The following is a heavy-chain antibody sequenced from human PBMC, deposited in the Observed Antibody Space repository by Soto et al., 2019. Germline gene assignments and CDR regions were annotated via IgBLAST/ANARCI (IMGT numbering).Heavy chain of an antibody. V-gene: IGHV3-23*01. CDR2: ISGSGDST. D-gene: IGHD6-13*01. Sequence: EVQLLESGGGLVQPGGSLRLSCAASGFTFSSYAMSWVRQAPGKGLEWVSVISGSGDSTYYADSVRGRFTISRDKSKNTLYLQMNSLRDEDTAVYYCAKERDGAAAGPTKSYGMDVWGQGTTVTVSS. CDR3: AKERDGAAAGPTKSYGMDV. CDR1: GFTFSSYA. J-gene: IGHJ6*02.